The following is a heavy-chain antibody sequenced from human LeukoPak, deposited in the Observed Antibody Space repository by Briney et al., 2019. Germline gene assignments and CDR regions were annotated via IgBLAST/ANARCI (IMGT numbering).Heavy chain of an antibody. J-gene: IGHJ4*02. V-gene: IGHV1-2*02. D-gene: IGHD2-21*02. Sequence: ASVKVSCKAPGYTFTGYYMHWVRQAPGQGLEWMGWINPNSGGTNYAQKFQGRVTMTRDTSISTAYMELSRLRSDDTAVYYCARDRAASRVTDYWGQGTLVTVSS. CDR3: ARDRAASRVTDY. CDR1: GYTFTGYY. CDR2: INPNSGGT.